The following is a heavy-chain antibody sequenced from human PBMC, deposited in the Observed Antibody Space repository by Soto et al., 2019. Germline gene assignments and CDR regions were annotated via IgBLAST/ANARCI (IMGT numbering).Heavy chain of an antibody. J-gene: IGHJ4*02. CDR1: GFTFSSYS. CDR2: ISSSSSYI. CDR3: ARDRIAVAFDY. V-gene: IGHV3-21*01. Sequence: GGALRLFCAASGFTFSSYSMNWVRQAPGKGLEWVSSISSSSSYIYYADSVKGRFTISRDNAKNSLYLQMNSLIAEDTAVYYCARDRIAVAFDYWGQGTLVTVSS. D-gene: IGHD6-19*01.